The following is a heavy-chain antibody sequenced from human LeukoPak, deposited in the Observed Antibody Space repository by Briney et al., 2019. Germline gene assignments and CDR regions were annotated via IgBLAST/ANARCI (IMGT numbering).Heavy chain of an antibody. D-gene: IGHD2-15*01. CDR1: GFTFSSYN. J-gene: IGHJ5*02. CDR2: ISSSSSTI. V-gene: IGHV3-48*01. Sequence: GGSLRLSCAASGFTFSSYNMNWVRQAPGKGLEWVSYISSSSSTIYYADSVKGRFTISRDNAKNSLYLQMNSLRAEDTAVYYCARTPDIVVVVADWFDPWGQGTLVTVSS. CDR3: ARTPDIVVVVADWFDP.